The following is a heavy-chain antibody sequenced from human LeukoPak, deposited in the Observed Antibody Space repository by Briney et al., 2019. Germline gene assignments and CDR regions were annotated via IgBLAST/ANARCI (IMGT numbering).Heavy chain of an antibody. J-gene: IGHJ3*02. CDR2: ISSSSSTI. CDR1: GFNFRSYW. D-gene: IGHD3-22*01. V-gene: IGHV3-48*04. Sequence: GGSLRLSCAASGFNFRSYWMSWVRQAPGKGLEWVSYISSSSSTIYYADSVKGRFTISRDNAKNSLYLQMNSLRAEDTAVYYCARDANYHVSSDYYDAFDIRGQGTMVTVSS. CDR3: ARDANYHVSSDYYDAFDI.